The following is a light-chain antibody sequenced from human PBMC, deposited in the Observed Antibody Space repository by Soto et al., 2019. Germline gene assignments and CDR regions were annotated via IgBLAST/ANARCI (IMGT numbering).Light chain of an antibody. Sequence: QSVLTQPPSVSGAPRQRVTISCTGSSSNIGAGYDVHWYQQLPGTAPKLLIYGNSNRPAGVPDRFSGSKSGASASLAITGLQAEDEADYYCQYYDISLPTWVFGGGTKLTVL. CDR2: GNS. J-gene: IGLJ3*02. V-gene: IGLV1-40*01. CDR3: QYYDISLPTWV. CDR1: SSNIGAGYD.